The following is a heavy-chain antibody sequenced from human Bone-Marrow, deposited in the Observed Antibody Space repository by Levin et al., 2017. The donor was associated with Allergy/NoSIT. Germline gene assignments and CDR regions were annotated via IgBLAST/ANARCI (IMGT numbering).Heavy chain of an antibody. CDR2: ISYDGSNK. V-gene: IGHV3-30-3*01. J-gene: IGHJ4*02. CDR3: ARNPRYSGYDPDFDY. Sequence: GGSLRLSCAASGFTFSSYAMHWVRQAPGKGLEWVAVISYDGSNKYYADSVKGRFTISRDNSKNTLYLQMNSLRAEDTAVYYCARNPRYSGYDPDFDYWGQGTLVTVSS. CDR1: GFTFSSYA. D-gene: IGHD5-12*01.